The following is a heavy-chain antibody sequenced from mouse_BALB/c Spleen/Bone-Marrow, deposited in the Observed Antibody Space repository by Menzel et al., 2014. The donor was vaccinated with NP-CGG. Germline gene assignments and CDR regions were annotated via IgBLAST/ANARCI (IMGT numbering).Heavy chain of an antibody. CDR2: IYPGNVNT. CDR3: AMWLRRDYYAMDY. CDR1: GYTFTRYY. J-gene: IGHJ4*01. V-gene: IGHV1S56*01. D-gene: IGHD2-2*01. Sequence: VQLQQSGPELAKPGASVRISCKASGYTFTRYYIQWMKQRPGQGLEWIGWIYPGNVNTKYNEKFKGKATLTADKSSSTAYMQLSSLTSEDSAVYFCAMWLRRDYYAMDYWGQGTSVTVSS.